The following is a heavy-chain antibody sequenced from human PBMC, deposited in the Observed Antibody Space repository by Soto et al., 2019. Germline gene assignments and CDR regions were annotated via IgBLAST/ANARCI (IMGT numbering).Heavy chain of an antibody. Sequence: GGSLRLSCAASGLTFSSHAMSWVRQAPGKGLQWVSAISGSGGVTYYADSVKGRFTISRDNSKNTLYLQMNSLRAEDTAVYYCAKNITATTPHYGMDVWGQGTTVTVSS. J-gene: IGHJ6*02. CDR2: ISGSGGVT. CDR3: AKNITATTPHYGMDV. V-gene: IGHV3-23*01. CDR1: GLTFSSHA. D-gene: IGHD4-17*01.